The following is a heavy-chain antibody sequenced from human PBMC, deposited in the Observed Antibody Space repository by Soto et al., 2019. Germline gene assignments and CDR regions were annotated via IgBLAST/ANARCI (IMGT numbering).Heavy chain of an antibody. Sequence: VGSLRLSCTGSGFTFSSYGMHWFRQAPVNGLEWVAFISYDGSNKYYADSVKGRFTISRDNSKNTLYLQMNSLRAEDTAVYYCAVAPPEDYYYYGMDVWGQGTTVTVSS. J-gene: IGHJ6*02. CDR1: GFTFSSYG. CDR2: ISYDGSNK. V-gene: IGHV3-30*03. D-gene: IGHD2-21*01. CDR3: AVAPPEDYYYYGMDV.